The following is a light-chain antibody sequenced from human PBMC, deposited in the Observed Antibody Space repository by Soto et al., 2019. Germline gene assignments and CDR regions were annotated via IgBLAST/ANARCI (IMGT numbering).Light chain of an antibody. V-gene: IGLV2-23*01. CDR1: TNNVDIYNL. Sequence: QSALTQPASVSGSPGQSITISCSGATNNVDIYNLVSWYQQHPGMAPKLLIYEATKRPSGVSNRFSGSKSANTTSLTISGLLTADEADYYCSSYAGSNTVIFGGGTKLTVL. CDR3: SSYAGSNTVI. CDR2: EAT. J-gene: IGLJ2*01.